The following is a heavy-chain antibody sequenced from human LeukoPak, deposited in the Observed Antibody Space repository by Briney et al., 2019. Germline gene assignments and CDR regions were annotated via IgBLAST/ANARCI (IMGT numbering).Heavy chain of an antibody. Sequence: GESLKISCKGSGYSFTSYWISWVRQMPGKGLEWMGRIDPSDSYTNYSPFFRGHVTISADKSISTAYLQWSSLKASDTAMYYCARQPRIGYSYVDYWGQGTLVTVSS. CDR3: ARQPRIGYSYVDY. CDR1: GYSFTSYW. J-gene: IGHJ4*02. D-gene: IGHD5-18*01. V-gene: IGHV5-10-1*01. CDR2: IDPSDSYT.